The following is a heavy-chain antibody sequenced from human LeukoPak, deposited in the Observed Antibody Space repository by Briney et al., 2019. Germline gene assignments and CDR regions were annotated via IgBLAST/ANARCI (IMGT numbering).Heavy chain of an antibody. CDR3: VKDRSAPGLFDY. CDR1: GFTVSSNY. Sequence: GGSLRLSCAASGFTVSSNYMTWVRQAPGKGLEYVLGISSNGGSTYYADSLKGRFTISRDNSKNMLYFQMSSLRAEDTAVYYCVKDRSAPGLFDYWGQGTLVTVSS. D-gene: IGHD6-13*01. J-gene: IGHJ4*02. CDR2: ISSNGGST. V-gene: IGHV3-64*05.